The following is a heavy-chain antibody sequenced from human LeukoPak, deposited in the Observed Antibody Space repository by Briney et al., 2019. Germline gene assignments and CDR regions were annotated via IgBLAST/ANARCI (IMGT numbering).Heavy chain of an antibody. CDR1: GDAFSGGSASRIDW. CDR2: IHRSGTA. CDR3: ARIGRSAVNY. J-gene: IGHJ4*02. D-gene: IGHD2/OR15-2a*01. Sequence: SETLSLTCAFSGDAFSGGSASRIDWWSWVHQAPGKGLEWIAEIHRSGTAHYSPSLKSRVTISVDTSKNQFSLKLSSVTAADTAVYYCARIGRSAVNYWGQGALVTVSS. V-gene: IGHV4-4*02.